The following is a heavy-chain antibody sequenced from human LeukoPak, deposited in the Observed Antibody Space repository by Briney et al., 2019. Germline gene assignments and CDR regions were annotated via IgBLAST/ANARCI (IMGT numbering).Heavy chain of an antibody. J-gene: IGHJ1*01. CDR1: GYTFTSYG. CDR2: ISAYNGNT. V-gene: IGHV1-18*01. CDR3: ARVMYSSSRFGYFQH. Sequence: ASVKVSCKASGYTFTSYGISWVRQAPGQGLEWMGWISAYNGNTNYAQKLQGRVTMTTDTSTSTAYMELRSLRSDDTAVYYCARVMYSSSRFGYFQHWGQGTLVTVSS. D-gene: IGHD6-13*01.